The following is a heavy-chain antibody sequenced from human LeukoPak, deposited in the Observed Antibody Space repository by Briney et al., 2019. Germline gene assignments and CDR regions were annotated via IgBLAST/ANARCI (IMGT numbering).Heavy chain of an antibody. CDR2: ISGSGGST. CDR3: AKDATTYYDILTGYYSPFDY. CDR1: GFTFGDYA. J-gene: IGHJ4*02. D-gene: IGHD3-9*01. Sequence: GGSLRLSCTASGFTFGDYAMSWVRQAPGKGPEWVSAISGSGGSTYYADSVKGRFTISRDNSKNTLYLQMNSLRAEDTAVYYCAKDATTYYDILTGYYSPFDYWGQGTLVTVSS. V-gene: IGHV3-23*01.